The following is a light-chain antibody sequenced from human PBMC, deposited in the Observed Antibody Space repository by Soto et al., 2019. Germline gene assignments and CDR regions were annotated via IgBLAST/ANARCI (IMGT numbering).Light chain of an antibody. CDR2: EVS. Sequence: QSALTQPPSVSGAPGPSVAISCTGTSRDVGSYNRVSWYQQPPGAAPKLMIYEVSNRPSGVPDRFSGSKSGNTASLTISGLQAEDEADYYCNSYTGSSTYVFGTGTKVTVL. CDR3: NSYTGSSTYV. J-gene: IGLJ1*01. CDR1: SRDVGSYNR. V-gene: IGLV2-18*02.